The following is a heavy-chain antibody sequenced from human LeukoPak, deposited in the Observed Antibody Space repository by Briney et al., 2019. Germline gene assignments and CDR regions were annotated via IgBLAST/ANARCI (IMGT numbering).Heavy chain of an antibody. J-gene: IGHJ4*02. V-gene: IGHV3-23*01. D-gene: IGHD3-22*01. Sequence: GGSLRLPCAASGLTVNSNYMSWVRQAPGKGLEWVSAVSGSGGSTYYADSVRGRFTISRDNSKNTLYLQMNSLRAEDTAVYYCAKVSYYYDSSGYYSYWYCFDYWGQGTLVTVSS. CDR2: VSGSGGST. CDR1: GLTVNSNY. CDR3: AKVSYYYDSSGYYSYWYCFDY.